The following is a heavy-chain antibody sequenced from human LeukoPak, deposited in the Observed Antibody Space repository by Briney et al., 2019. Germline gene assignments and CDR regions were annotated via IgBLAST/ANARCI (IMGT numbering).Heavy chain of an antibody. CDR3: ARVIIGDYVQYYYYMDV. V-gene: IGHV4-39*01. CDR2: SYYSGST. CDR1: GGSISSSSYY. D-gene: IGHD4-17*01. J-gene: IGHJ6*03. Sequence: PSETLSLNCAVSGGSISSSSYYWGWIRQPPGRGLEWIGSSYYSGSTYHNPSLKRRVTISVDTSKTQFSLRLSSVTAADTAVYYCARVIIGDYVQYYYYMDVWGKGTTVTVSS.